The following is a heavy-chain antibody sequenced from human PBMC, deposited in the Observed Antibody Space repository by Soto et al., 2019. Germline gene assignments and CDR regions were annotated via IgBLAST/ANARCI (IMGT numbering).Heavy chain of an antibody. CDR1: GGSFSGYC. V-gene: IGHV4-34*01. D-gene: IGHD3-10*01. CDR3: ARGMGGTMVRGVINWFDP. CDR2: INHSGST. Sequence: SETLSLTCAVYGGSFSGYCWSWIRQPPGKGLEWIGEINHSGSTNYNPSLKSRVTISVDTSKNQFSLKLSSVTAADTAVYYCARGMGGTMVRGVINWFDPWGQGTLVTVSS. J-gene: IGHJ5*02.